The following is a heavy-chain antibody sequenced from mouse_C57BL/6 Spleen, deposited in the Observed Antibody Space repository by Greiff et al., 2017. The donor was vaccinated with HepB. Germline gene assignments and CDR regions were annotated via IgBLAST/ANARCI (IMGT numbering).Heavy chain of an antibody. V-gene: IGHV1-75*01. CDR3: ARGKITTVVATGFDY. D-gene: IGHD1-1*01. Sequence: VQLQQSGPELVKPGASVKISCKASGYTFTDYYINWVKQRPGQGLEWIGWIFPGSGSTYYNEKFKGKATLTVDKSSSTAYMLLSSLTSEDSAVYFCARGKITTVVATGFDYWGQGTTLTVSS. J-gene: IGHJ2*01. CDR2: IFPGSGST. CDR1: GYTFTDYY.